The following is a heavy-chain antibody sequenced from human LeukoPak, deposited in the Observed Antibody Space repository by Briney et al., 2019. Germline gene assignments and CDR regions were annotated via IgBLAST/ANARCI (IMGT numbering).Heavy chain of an antibody. CDR3: ARARYHYDNTGHSYSYFDL. D-gene: IGHD3-9*01. V-gene: IGHV3-20*04. CDR1: GFTFDDHG. Sequence: GGSLRLSCAASGFTFDDHGMTWVRQAPGKGLEWLSGINWNGGSTGYADSVKGRFTISRDNAKTSLYLQMNNLRADDTAVYYCARARYHYDNTGHSYSYFDLWGRGTLVTVSS. CDR2: INWNGGST. J-gene: IGHJ2*01.